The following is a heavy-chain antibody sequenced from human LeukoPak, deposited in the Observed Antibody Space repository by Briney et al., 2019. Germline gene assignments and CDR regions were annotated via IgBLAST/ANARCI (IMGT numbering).Heavy chain of an antibody. CDR2: IYTSGST. J-gene: IGHJ3*02. D-gene: IGHD2-2*01. Sequence: PSETLSLTCTVSGGSISDYYWNWIRQPAGKGLEWIGRIYTSGSTNYSPSLKSRVTTSVDTSKDQFSLKLSSVTAADTAVYYCARLPYCSSTSCPDAFDIWGQGTMVTVSS. V-gene: IGHV4-4*07. CDR1: GGSISDYY. CDR3: ARLPYCSSTSCPDAFDI.